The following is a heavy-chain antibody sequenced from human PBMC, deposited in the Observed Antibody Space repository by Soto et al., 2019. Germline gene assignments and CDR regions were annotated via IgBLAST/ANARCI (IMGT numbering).Heavy chain of an antibody. J-gene: IGHJ6*02. Sequence: GGSLRLSCVASGFTFNDFAMHWVRQAPGKGLEWVSGIPWNSGTLDYADSVRGRFSISRDNAKNSLFLQMTSLRGEDSALYYCARDMAHYDFWGHNERGLDVWGQGTAVTVSS. CDR1: GFTFNDFA. D-gene: IGHD3-3*01. V-gene: IGHV3-9*01. CDR2: IPWNSGTL. CDR3: ARDMAHYDFWGHNERGLDV.